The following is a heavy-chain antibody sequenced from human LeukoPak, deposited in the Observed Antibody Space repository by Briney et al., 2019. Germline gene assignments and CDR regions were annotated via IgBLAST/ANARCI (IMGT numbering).Heavy chain of an antibody. CDR3: AKDLRRIVGATKGMDV. J-gene: IGHJ6*03. D-gene: IGHD1-26*01. CDR1: GFTFSSYG. V-gene: IGHV3-30*02. Sequence: GGSLRLSCAASGFTFSSYGMHWVRQAPGKGLEWVAFIRYDGSNKYYADSVKGRFTISRDNSKNTLYPQMNSLRAEDTAAYYCAKDLRRIVGATKGMDVWGKGTTVTVSS. CDR2: IRYDGSNK.